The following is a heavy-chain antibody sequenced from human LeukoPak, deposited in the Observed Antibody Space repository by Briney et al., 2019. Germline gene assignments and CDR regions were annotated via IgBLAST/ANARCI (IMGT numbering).Heavy chain of an antibody. Sequence: GGSLRLSCAASGFTFSSYAMSWVRQAPGKGLEWVSAISGSGGSTYHADSVKGRFTISRDNSKNTLYLQMNSLRAEDTAVYYRAKDRFVGKYYYDSSGRSGYFDYWGQGTLVTVSS. CDR3: AKDRFVGKYYYDSSGRSGYFDY. CDR1: GFTFSSYA. J-gene: IGHJ4*02. V-gene: IGHV3-23*01. D-gene: IGHD3-22*01. CDR2: ISGSGGST.